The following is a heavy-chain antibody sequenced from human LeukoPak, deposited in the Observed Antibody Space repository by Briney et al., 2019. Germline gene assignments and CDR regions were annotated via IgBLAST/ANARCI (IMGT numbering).Heavy chain of an antibody. CDR3: ARSSRIGYDSSGYYYAYYYGMDV. Sequence: PGRSLRLSCAASGFTFSSYGMHWVRQAPGKGLEWVSVIYSGGSTYYADSVKGRFTNSRDNSKNTLYLQMNSLRAEDTAVYYCARSSRIGYDSSGYYYAYYYGMDVWGQGTTVTVSS. J-gene: IGHJ6*02. D-gene: IGHD3-22*01. V-gene: IGHV3-53*01. CDR2: IYSGGST. CDR1: GFTFSSYG.